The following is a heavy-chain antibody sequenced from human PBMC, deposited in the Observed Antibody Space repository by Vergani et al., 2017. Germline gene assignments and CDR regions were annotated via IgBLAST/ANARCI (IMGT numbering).Heavy chain of an antibody. CDR2: IKSKTDGGTT. D-gene: IGHD3-22*01. CDR3: TTDRITMIVVVTY. J-gene: IGHJ4*02. V-gene: IGHV3-15*01. Sequence: QLVESGGGWVQPGGSLRLSCVVSGFDFSSYLMNWVRQAPGKGLEWVGRIKSKTDGGTTDYAAPVKGRFTISRDDSKNTLYLQMNSLKTEDTAVYYCTTDRITMIVVVTYWGQGTLVTVSS. CDR1: GFDFSSYL.